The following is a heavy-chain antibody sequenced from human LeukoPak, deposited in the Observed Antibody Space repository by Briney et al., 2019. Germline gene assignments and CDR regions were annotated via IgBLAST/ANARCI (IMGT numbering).Heavy chain of an antibody. D-gene: IGHD3-22*01. CDR2: IYYSGST. Sequence: SETLSLTCTVSGGSISSYYWSWIRQPPGKGLEWIGYIYYSGSTNYNPSLKSRVTISVDTSKNQFSLKLGSVTAADTAVYYCARDRTYYYDSSGYGFDYWGQGTLVTVSS. J-gene: IGHJ4*02. CDR1: GGSISSYY. V-gene: IGHV4-59*01. CDR3: ARDRTYYYDSSGYGFDY.